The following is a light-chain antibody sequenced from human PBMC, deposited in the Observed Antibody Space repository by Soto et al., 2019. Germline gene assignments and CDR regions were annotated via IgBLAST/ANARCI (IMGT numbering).Light chain of an antibody. CDR3: QQFDKWPGT. Sequence: EVVMTQSPDTLSVSPGETATLSCRASQSVSRNLAWYQQKPDQAPRLLIYASSTRATGVPVRFSGSGSGTVFSLTISGLQSEDFALYFCQQFDKWPGTFGQGTKVEIK. J-gene: IGKJ1*01. CDR1: QSVSRN. CDR2: ASS. V-gene: IGKV3-15*01.